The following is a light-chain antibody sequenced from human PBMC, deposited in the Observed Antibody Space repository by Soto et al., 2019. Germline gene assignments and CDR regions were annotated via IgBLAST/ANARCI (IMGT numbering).Light chain of an antibody. J-gene: IGLJ2*01. CDR1: SSDIGTYNY. V-gene: IGLV2-14*01. Sequence: QSVLTQPASVSGSPGQSITISCTGTSSDIGTYNYVSWYQQHPGKAPKLMIYDVGNRPSGVSNRFSDSKSVNTASLTISGLQAEDEADYYCSSYTTSSTLEVFGGGTQLTVL. CDR3: SSYTTSSTLEV. CDR2: DVG.